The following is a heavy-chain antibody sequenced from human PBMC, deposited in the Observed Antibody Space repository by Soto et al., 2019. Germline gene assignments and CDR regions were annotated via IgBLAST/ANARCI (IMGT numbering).Heavy chain of an antibody. D-gene: IGHD2-8*01. CDR2: INPSGGTT. V-gene: IGHV1-46*01. Sequence: QVQLVQSGAEVKKPGASVKVSCKASGYTFTSYYIHWVRQAPGQGLEWLGIINPSGGTTNYAQKFQGRVTMTRDTSTTTVYMDPSSLTSEDTAVYYCARGHCINGVCYRGGMDVWGQGTTVTVSS. CDR3: ARGHCINGVCYRGGMDV. CDR1: GYTFTSYY. J-gene: IGHJ6*02.